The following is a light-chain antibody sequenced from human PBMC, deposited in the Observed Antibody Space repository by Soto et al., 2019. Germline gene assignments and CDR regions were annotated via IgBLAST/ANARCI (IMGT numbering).Light chain of an antibody. CDR1: QSLSGN. CDR3: QQYNIWPPIT. V-gene: IGKV3-15*01. CDR2: GAS. J-gene: IGKJ5*01. Sequence: EILMTQSPATLSVSPGERATLSCRASQSLSGNLAWYQQKPGQALRLLIYGASTRATGIPARFSGSGSGTDFTLTISSLQPEDFAVYYCQQYNIWPPITFGQGTRLDIK.